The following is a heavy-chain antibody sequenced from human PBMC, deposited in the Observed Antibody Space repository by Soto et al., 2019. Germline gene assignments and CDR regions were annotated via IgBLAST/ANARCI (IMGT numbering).Heavy chain of an antibody. Sequence: QAHLEQSGAEVKRPGASVKVSSKASGYTFSDFDINWLRQASGQGPEWMGWMNAKSGDTFFAQRFQGKFNMTWDTSLSTAYMEVGSLTSYDTAIYYCARGNPFNYAGFDVWGQGTTVAVSS. J-gene: IGHJ6*02. CDR2: MNAKSGDT. CDR1: GYTFSDFD. V-gene: IGHV1-8*01. D-gene: IGHD3-16*01. CDR3: ARGNPFNYAGFDV.